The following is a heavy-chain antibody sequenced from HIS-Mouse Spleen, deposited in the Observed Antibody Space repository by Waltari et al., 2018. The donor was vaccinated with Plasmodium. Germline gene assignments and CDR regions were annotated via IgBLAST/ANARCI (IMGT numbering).Heavy chain of an antibody. Sequence: QVQLQQWGAGLLKPSETLSLTCAVHGGSFSGYYWSWIRQPPGKGLGWIGEINQSGSTHYNPSPRGGVTISVDTSKTQFSRKLSSVTAADTAVYYCARGPGYSSGWYYFDYWGQGTLVTVSS. CDR3: ARGPGYSSGWYYFDY. CDR1: GGSFSGYY. V-gene: IGHV4-34*01. J-gene: IGHJ4*02. D-gene: IGHD6-19*01. CDR2: INQSGST.